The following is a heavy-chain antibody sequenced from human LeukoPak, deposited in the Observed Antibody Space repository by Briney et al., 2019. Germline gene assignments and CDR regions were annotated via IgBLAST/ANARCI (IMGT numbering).Heavy chain of an antibody. CDR1: GFTFDDYT. J-gene: IGHJ6*02. Sequence: GGSLRLSCAASGFTFDDYTMHWVRQAPGKGLEWVSLINWDGGSTYYADSVKGRFTISRDNSKNSLYLQMNSLRTEDTALYYCAKDMAYCSSTSCYLDYYYYGMDVWGQGTTVTVSS. V-gene: IGHV3-43*01. CDR2: INWDGGST. CDR3: AKDMAYCSSTSCYLDYYYYGMDV. D-gene: IGHD2-2*01.